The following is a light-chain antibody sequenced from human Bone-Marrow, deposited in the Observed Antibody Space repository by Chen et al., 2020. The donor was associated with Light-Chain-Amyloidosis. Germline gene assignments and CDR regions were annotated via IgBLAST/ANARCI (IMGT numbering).Light chain of an antibody. Sequence: EIVMTQSPATLSLSPGERATLSCRASHSVSSNLAWYQQKPGQAPRLVIYGAFTRATGIPARFSGGGSGTEFTLTISSLQSEDFAGYYCQQYNDWPRTFGQGIRVEIK. CDR3: QQYNDWPRT. CDR1: HSVSSN. V-gene: IGKV3-15*01. J-gene: IGKJ1*01. CDR2: GAF.